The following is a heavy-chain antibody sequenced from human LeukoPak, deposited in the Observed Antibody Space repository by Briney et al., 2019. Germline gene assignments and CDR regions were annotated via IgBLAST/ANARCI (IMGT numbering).Heavy chain of an antibody. CDR2: ISHSGST. J-gene: IGHJ4*02. Sequence: SETLSLTCAVYGGSFSGYYWSWIRQPPGKGLEWIGEISHSGSTNYNPSLKSRVTISVDTSKNQFSLKLSSVTAADTAVYYCARGPHYWGQGTLVTVSS. CDR3: ARGPHY. CDR1: GGSFSGYY. V-gene: IGHV4-34*01.